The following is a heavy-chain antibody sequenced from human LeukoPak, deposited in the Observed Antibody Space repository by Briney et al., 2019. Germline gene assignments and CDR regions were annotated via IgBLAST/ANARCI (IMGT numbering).Heavy chain of an antibody. D-gene: IGHD2-21*02. CDR3: ARVSPIFCGGDCYNYFDY. Sequence: SETLSLTCAVYGGSFSGYYWSWIRQPAGKGLEWIGRIYTSGSTNYNPSLKSRVTMSVDTSKNQFSLKLSSVTAADTAVYYCARVSPIFCGGDCYNYFDYWGQGTLVTVSS. V-gene: IGHV4-59*10. J-gene: IGHJ4*02. CDR2: IYTSGST. CDR1: GGSFSGYY.